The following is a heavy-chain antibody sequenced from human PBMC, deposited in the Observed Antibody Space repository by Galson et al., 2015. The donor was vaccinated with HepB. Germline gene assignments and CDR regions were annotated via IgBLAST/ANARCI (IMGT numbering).Heavy chain of an antibody. V-gene: IGHV1-24*01. CDR3: ATLFKVVAATPWGYFDY. J-gene: IGHJ4*02. D-gene: IGHD2-15*01. CDR1: GYTLTELS. CDR2: FDPEDGET. Sequence: SVKVSCKVSGYTLTELSMHWVRQAPGKGLEWMGGFDPEDGETIYAQKFQGRVTMTEDTSTDTAYMELSSLRSEDTAVYYCATLFKVVAATPWGYFDYWGQGTLVTVSS.